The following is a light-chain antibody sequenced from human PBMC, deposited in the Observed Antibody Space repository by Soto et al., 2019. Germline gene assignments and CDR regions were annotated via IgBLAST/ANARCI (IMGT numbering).Light chain of an antibody. CDR3: GTWDSTDYV. V-gene: IGLV1-51*02. CDR1: ISNIGSNY. CDR2: ENN. Sequence: QSALAQPPSVSAAPGQKVTISCSGSISNIGSNYVSWYQQLPGTAPKLLIYENNKRPSGIPDRFSGSKSGTSATLGITGLQTGDEADYYCGTWDSTDYVFGTGTKVTVL. J-gene: IGLJ1*01.